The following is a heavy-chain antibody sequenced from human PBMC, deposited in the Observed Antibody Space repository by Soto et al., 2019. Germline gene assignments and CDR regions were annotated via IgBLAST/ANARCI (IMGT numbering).Heavy chain of an antibody. D-gene: IGHD4-4*01. CDR2: ISAYNGNT. CDR1: GYTFTSYG. V-gene: IGHV1-18*01. Sequence: QVPLVQSGAEVKKPGASVKVSCKASGYTFTSYGISWVRQAPGQGLEWMGWISAYNGNTNYAQKLQGRVTMTTDTSTSTAYRELRSLRSDDTAVYYCAILTGHDYSNRIRFDYWGQGTLVTVSS. CDR3: AILTGHDYSNRIRFDY. J-gene: IGHJ4*02.